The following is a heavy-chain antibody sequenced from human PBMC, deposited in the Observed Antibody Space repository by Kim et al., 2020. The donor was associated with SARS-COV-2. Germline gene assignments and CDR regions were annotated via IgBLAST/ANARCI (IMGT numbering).Heavy chain of an antibody. Sequence: GGSLRLSCAASGFTFSSYSMNWVRQAPGKGLEWVSSISSSSYIYYADSVKGRFTISRDNAKNSLYLQMNSLRAEDTAVYYCARAPRDYGDYYFDYWGQGTLVTVSS. CDR2: ISSSSYI. CDR1: GFTFSSYS. J-gene: IGHJ4*02. V-gene: IGHV3-21*01. D-gene: IGHD4-17*01. CDR3: ARAPRDYGDYYFDY.